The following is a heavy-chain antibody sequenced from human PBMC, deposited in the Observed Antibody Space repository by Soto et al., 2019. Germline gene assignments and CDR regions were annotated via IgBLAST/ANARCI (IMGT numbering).Heavy chain of an antibody. J-gene: IGHJ6*02. CDR3: ARDRVVVIIPSSTSSSGMYV. V-gene: IGHV1-69*13. CDR1: RGTFSSYA. Sequence: GASVKVSCKASRGTFSSYAISWVRQAPGQGLEWMGGIIPTFGTANYAQKFQGRVTITADESTSTAYMELSSLRSEDTAVYYCARDRVVVIIPSSTSSSGMYVFGQGTTVTVSS. CDR2: IIPTFGTA. D-gene: IGHD3-22*01.